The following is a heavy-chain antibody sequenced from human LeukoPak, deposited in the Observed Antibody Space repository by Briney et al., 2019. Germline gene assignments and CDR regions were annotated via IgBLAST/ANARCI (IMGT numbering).Heavy chain of an antibody. J-gene: IGHJ6*02. D-gene: IGHD2-15*01. CDR3: ARDVGAYYYGMDV. Sequence: GGSLRLSCAASGFTFSDYYMSWIRRAPGKGLEWVSYISSSGSTIYYADSVKGRFTISRDNAKNSLYLQMSSLRAEDTAVYYCARDVGAYYYGMDVWGQGTTVTVSS. V-gene: IGHV3-11*01. CDR2: ISSSGSTI. CDR1: GFTFSDYY.